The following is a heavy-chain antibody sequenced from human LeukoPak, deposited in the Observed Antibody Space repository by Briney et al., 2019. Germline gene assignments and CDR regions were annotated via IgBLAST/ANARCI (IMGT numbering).Heavy chain of an antibody. J-gene: IGHJ4*02. CDR3: ALPPPFGVFWGGFSQPPDY. V-gene: IGHV1-69*05. Sequence: ASVKVSCKASGGTFSSYAISWVRQAPGQGLEWMGGIIPIFGTANYAQKFQGRVTITTDESTSTAYMELSSLRSEDTAVYYCALPPPFGVFWGGFSQPPDYGAQEPLFTVSS. CDR1: GGTFSSYA. CDR2: IIPIFGTA. D-gene: IGHD3-3*01.